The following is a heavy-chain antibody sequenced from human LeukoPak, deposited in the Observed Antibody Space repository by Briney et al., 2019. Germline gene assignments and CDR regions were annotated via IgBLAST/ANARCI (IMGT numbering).Heavy chain of an antibody. CDR3: ASSSGYLYFDY. CDR2: IYTSGST. Sequence: SETLSLTCSVSGYSISSPYYWGWIRQAPGKGLEWIGRIYTSGSTNCNPSLKSRVTMSVDTSKNQFSLKLSSVTAADTAVYYCASSSGYLYFDYWGQGTLVTVFS. D-gene: IGHD3-22*01. V-gene: IGHV4-38-2*02. J-gene: IGHJ4*02. CDR1: GYSISSPYY.